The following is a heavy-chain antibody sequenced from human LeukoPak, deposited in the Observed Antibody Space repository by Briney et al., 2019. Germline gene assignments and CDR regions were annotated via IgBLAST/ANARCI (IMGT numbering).Heavy chain of an antibody. CDR3: AKDLRNSHKGSVTSYYYGMDV. J-gene: IGHJ6*02. Sequence: GGSLRLSCAASGFTFSSYAMSWVRQAPGKGLEWVSAISGSGGSTYYADSVKGRFTISRDNSKNSLYLQMNSLRAEDTALYYCAKDLRNSHKGSVTSYYYGMDVWGQGTTVTVSS. CDR2: ISGSGGST. V-gene: IGHV3-23*01. CDR1: GFTFSSYA. D-gene: IGHD4-17*01.